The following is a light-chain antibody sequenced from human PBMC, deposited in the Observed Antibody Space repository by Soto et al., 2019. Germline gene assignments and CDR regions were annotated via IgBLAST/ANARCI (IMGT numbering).Light chain of an antibody. CDR1: QDVGRY. V-gene: IGKV1-8*01. CDR2: GAS. J-gene: IGKJ1*01. Sequence: AIRMTQSPSSLSASAGDRVAIACRASQDVGRYLAWYQQKPGQAPKLLIYGASTLQSGVPSRFSGGGSGTDFTLTISCLQSEHFATYYCQHYKNYPWTFGQGTKVEIK. CDR3: QHYKNYPWT.